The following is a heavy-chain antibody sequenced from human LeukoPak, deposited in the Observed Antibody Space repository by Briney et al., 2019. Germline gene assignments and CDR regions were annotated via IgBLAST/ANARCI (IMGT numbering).Heavy chain of an antibody. CDR1: GFTFSSYG. CDR3: ARSAVGWKY. J-gene: IGHJ4*02. D-gene: IGHD6-19*01. V-gene: IGHV3-30*12. Sequence: PGRSLRLSCAASGFTFSSYGMHWVRQAPGKGLEWVAVISYDGSNKYYADSVKGRFTISRDNSKNTLYLQMNSLRAEDTAVYYCARSAVGWKYWGQGTLVTVSS. CDR2: ISYDGSNK.